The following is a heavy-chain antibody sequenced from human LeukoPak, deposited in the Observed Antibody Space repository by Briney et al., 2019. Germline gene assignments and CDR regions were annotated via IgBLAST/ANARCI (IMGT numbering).Heavy chain of an antibody. J-gene: IGHJ4*02. Sequence: GGSLRLSCAASGFTFSSYRMNWVRQAPGKWLEWVSSIISSSSYIYYADSVKGRFTISRENAKNSMYLQMNSLRAEDTAVYYCARVDYDSSGPDYWGQGTLVTVSS. D-gene: IGHD3-22*01. V-gene: IGHV3-21*01. CDR1: GFTFSSYR. CDR3: ARVDYDSSGPDY. CDR2: IISSSSYI.